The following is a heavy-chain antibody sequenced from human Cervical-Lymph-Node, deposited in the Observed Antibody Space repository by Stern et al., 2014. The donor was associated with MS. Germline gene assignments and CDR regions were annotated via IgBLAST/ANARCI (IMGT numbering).Heavy chain of an antibody. CDR3: AKDDGRWSFDY. CDR1: GFSLSNHN. CDR2: ISFDGSKK. D-gene: IGHD2-15*01. V-gene: IGHV3-30*18. J-gene: IGHJ4*02. Sequence: VQLVESGGGVVQPGGSLTLSCAASGFSLSNHNMHWVRQAPGKGLEWVTIISFDGSKKSYADSVMGRFTVSRDNSENTLFLHMNSLRAEDTAVYYCAKDDGRWSFDYWGQGTLVAVSS.